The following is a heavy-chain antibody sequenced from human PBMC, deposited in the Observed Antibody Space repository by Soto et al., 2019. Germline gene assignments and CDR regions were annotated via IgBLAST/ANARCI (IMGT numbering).Heavy chain of an antibody. CDR3: ATLPAATLKYYYYGMDV. J-gene: IGHJ6*02. D-gene: IGHD2-2*01. V-gene: IGHV3-23*01. CDR1: GFTFSSYA. CDR2: ISGSGGST. Sequence: GGSLRLSCAASGFTFSSYAMGWVHQSPGKGLEWVSAISGSGGSTYYADSVKGRFTISRDNSKNTLYLQMNSLRAEDTAVYYCATLPAATLKYYYYGMDVWGQGTTVTVSS.